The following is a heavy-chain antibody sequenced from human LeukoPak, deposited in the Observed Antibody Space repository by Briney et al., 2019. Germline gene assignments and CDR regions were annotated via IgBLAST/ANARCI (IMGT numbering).Heavy chain of an antibody. CDR3: ARESLVVATAIGSSPAFDI. V-gene: IGHV4-39*07. CDR2: IYYSGST. Sequence: SETLSLTCTVSGGSISTSSYYWGWIRQPPGKGLEWIGSIYYSGSTYYNPSLKSRVTISIDTSKNQFSLKLSSVTAADTAVYYCARESLVVATAIGSSPAFDIWGQGTMVTVSS. CDR1: GGSISTSSYY. D-gene: IGHD2-21*02. J-gene: IGHJ3*02.